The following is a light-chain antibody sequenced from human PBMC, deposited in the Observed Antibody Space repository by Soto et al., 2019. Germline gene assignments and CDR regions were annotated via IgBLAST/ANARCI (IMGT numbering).Light chain of an antibody. CDR3: SSYRTSNTRQIV. CDR1: SSDVGGYNY. V-gene: IGLV2-14*03. J-gene: IGLJ1*01. Sequence: QSVLTQPASVSGSAGQSITISCTGTSSDVGGYNYVSWYQHHPGKALKLMIYDVSNRPSGVSNRFSGSKSGNTASLSISGLQPEDEADYYCSSYRTSNTRQIVCGTGTKVTVL. CDR2: DVS.